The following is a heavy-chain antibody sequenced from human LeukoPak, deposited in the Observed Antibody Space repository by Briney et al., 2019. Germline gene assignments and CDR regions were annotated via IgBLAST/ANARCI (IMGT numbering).Heavy chain of an antibody. D-gene: IGHD1-26*01. CDR3: ARVSAGELRGAFDI. V-gene: IGHV3-7*01. Sequence: GGSLRLSCAASGFAFTSYAMHWVRQAPGKGLEWVANIKQDGSEKYYVDSVKGRFTISRDNAKNSLYLQMNSLRAEDTAVYYCARVSAGELRGAFDIWGQGTMVTVSS. CDR2: IKQDGSEK. J-gene: IGHJ3*02. CDR1: GFAFTSYA.